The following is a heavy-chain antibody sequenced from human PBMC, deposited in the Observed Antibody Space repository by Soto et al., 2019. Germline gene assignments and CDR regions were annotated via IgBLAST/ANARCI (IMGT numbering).Heavy chain of an antibody. CDR2: IFSNDEK. CDR1: GFSLSNARMG. Sequence: SGPTLVNPTETLTLTCTVSGFSLSNARMGVSWIRQPPGKALEWLAHIFSNDEKSYSTSLKSRLTISKDTSKSQVVLTMTNMDPVETATYYCARIAYYDFWSGPFDYGMDVWGQGTTVTVSS. V-gene: IGHV2-26*01. J-gene: IGHJ6*02. CDR3: ARIAYYDFWSGPFDYGMDV. D-gene: IGHD3-3*01.